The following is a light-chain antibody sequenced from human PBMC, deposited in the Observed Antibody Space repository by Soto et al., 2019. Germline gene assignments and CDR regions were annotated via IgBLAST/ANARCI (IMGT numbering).Light chain of an antibody. J-gene: IGKJ5*01. CDR2: GAS. Sequence: ETVLTQSPGTLSVSPGERATLSCRASQNVSSNLAWFQQRPGQTPRLLIHGASIRAPDVPARFSGSGSGTEFTLTISSLQSEDFAVYYCQQYNNWHPITFGQGTRLEIK. V-gene: IGKV3-15*01. CDR1: QNVSSN. CDR3: QQYNNWHPIT.